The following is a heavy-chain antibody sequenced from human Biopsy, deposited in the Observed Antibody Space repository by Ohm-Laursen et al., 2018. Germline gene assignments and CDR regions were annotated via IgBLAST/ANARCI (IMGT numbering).Heavy chain of an antibody. D-gene: IGHD3-10*01. CDR1: GGSFSGYY. J-gene: IGHJ5*02. CDR2: INDSGRT. V-gene: IGHV4-34*01. CDR3: ARGTNYYGSGRNRHWFDP. Sequence: TLSLTCGVYGGSFSGYYCSWIRQPPGKGLEWIGEINDSGRTNYNPSLRSRVTFSVDKSKNQFSLKLSSVTAADTAVYYCARGTNYYGSGRNRHWFDPWGQGTLVTVSS.